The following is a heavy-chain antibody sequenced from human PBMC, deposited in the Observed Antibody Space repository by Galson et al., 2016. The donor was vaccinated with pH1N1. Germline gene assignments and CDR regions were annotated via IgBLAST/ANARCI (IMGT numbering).Heavy chain of an antibody. Sequence: SLRLSCAASGFTFSSYEMNWVRQAPGKGLEWVSYISSSGSTIYYADSVKGRFTISRDNAKNSLYLQMNSLRAEDTAVYYCARDNLVIIVYYYGMDVWGQGTTVTVSS. CDR2: ISSSGSTI. V-gene: IGHV3-48*03. D-gene: IGHD2-21*01. CDR1: GFTFSSYE. J-gene: IGHJ6*02. CDR3: ARDNLVIIVYYYGMDV.